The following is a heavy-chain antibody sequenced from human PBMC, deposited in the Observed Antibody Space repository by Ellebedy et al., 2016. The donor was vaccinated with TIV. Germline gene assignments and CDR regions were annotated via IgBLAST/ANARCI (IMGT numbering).Heavy chain of an antibody. CDR2: ISSNGGST. V-gene: IGHV3-64*01. J-gene: IGHJ4*02. CDR3: ARGIAEADRSPEYYFDY. D-gene: IGHD1-14*01. CDR1: GFTFSSYA. Sequence: PGGSLRLSCAASGFTFSSYAMHWVRQAPGKGLEYVSAISSNGGSTYYANSVKGRFTISRDNSKNTLYLQMGSLRAEDMAVYYCARGIAEADRSPEYYFDYWGQGTLVTVSS.